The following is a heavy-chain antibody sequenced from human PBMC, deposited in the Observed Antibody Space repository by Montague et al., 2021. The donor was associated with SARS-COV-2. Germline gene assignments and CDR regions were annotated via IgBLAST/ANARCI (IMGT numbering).Heavy chain of an antibody. V-gene: IGHV6-1*01. Sequence: CAISGDSVSSNSAAWNWIRQSPSRGLEWLGRTYYRSKWYNDYAVSVKSRITINPDTAKNQFSLQLNSVTPEDTAVYNCARGIWFGELLTGYYYYGMDVWGQGTTVTVSS. CDR1: GDSVSSNSAA. CDR3: ARGIWFGELLTGYYYYGMDV. J-gene: IGHJ6*02. D-gene: IGHD3-10*01. CDR2: TYYRSKWYN.